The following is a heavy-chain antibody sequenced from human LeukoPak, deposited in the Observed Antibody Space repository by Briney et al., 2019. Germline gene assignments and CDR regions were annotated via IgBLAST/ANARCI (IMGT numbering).Heavy chain of an antibody. CDR3: AKKTSYHFDY. J-gene: IGHJ4*02. Sequence: GGSLRLSCAASGFTFSSYAMSWVRQAPGKGLEWVSAISGSGGSTYYADSVKGRFTISRDNSKNTLYLQMSSLRAEDTAIYYCAKKTSYHFDYWGQGTLVTVSS. V-gene: IGHV3-23*01. CDR2: ISGSGGST. D-gene: IGHD2-2*01. CDR1: GFTFSSYA.